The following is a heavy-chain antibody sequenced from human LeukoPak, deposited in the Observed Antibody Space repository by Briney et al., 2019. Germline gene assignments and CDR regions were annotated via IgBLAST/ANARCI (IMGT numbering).Heavy chain of an antibody. J-gene: IGHJ6*02. D-gene: IGHD2-2*01. Sequence: WASVKVSCKASGYTFTGYYMHWVRQAPGQGLEWMGRINPNNGGTNYAQKFQGRVTMTRDTSISTAYMELSRLRSDDTAVYYCAREGRFCSSTSCHDLYGIDVWGQGTTVTVSS. CDR3: AREGRFCSSTSCHDLYGIDV. V-gene: IGHV1-2*06. CDR1: GYTFTGYY. CDR2: INPNNGGT.